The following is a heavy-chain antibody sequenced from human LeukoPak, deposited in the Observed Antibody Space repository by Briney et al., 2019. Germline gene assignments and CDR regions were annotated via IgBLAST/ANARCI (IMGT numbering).Heavy chain of an antibody. CDR3: ARGNVVVPAAIPTYGMDV. CDR2: INPNSGGT. J-gene: IGHJ6*02. Sequence: GASVKVSCKASGGTFSSYAISWVRQAPGQGLEWMGWINPNSGGTNYAQKFQGRVTMTRDTSISTAYMELSRLRSDDTAVYYCARGNVVVPAAIPTYGMDVWGQGTTVTVSS. D-gene: IGHD2-2*01. V-gene: IGHV1-2*02. CDR1: GGTFSSYA.